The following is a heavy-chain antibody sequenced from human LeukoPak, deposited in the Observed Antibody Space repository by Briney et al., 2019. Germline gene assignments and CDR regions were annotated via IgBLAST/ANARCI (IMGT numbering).Heavy chain of an antibody. D-gene: IGHD3-22*01. CDR3: AKGSSGYFADL. Sequence: SETLSLTCTVSGYSISSGYHWGWIRQPPGKGLEWIASLHHSGSSYYNPSLKSRVTISLDTSKNQFSLKVRSVTAADTALYYCAKGSSGYFADLWGQGTLVTVSS. CDR1: GYSISSGYH. CDR2: LHHSGSS. V-gene: IGHV4-38-2*02. J-gene: IGHJ5*02.